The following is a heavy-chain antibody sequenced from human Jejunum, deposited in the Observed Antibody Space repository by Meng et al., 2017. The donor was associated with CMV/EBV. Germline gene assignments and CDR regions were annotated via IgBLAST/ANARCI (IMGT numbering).Heavy chain of an antibody. Sequence: SFSGYYWSWIRQPPGQGLEWIGEINHSGSTNYNPSLKSRVTISVDTSKNQFSLKLSSVTAADTAVYYCARGTKVSYCSSTSCYWFDPWGQGTLVTVSS. V-gene: IGHV4-34*01. D-gene: IGHD2-2*01. CDR2: INHSGST. CDR1: SFSGYY. J-gene: IGHJ5*02. CDR3: ARGTKVSYCSSTSCYWFDP.